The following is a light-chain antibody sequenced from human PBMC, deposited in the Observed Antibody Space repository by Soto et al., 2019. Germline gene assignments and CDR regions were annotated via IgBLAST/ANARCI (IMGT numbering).Light chain of an antibody. CDR2: KAS. V-gene: IGKV1-5*03. Sequence: DIQMTQSPSTLSASVGDRVTITCRASHSISSWLAWYQQKPGKAPKLLIYKASTLEIGVPSRFSGSGSGTEFTLTISSLQPDDFATYYCQQYNSYWTFGQGTNVEIK. J-gene: IGKJ1*01. CDR3: QQYNSYWT. CDR1: HSISSW.